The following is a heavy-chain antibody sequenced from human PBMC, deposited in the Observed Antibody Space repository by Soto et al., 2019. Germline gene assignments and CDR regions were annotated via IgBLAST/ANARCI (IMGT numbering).Heavy chain of an antibody. CDR1: GGSISSYY. CDR3: ARVGHSNSYYYYGMDV. CDR2: IYYSGST. J-gene: IGHJ6*02. D-gene: IGHD4-4*01. V-gene: IGHV4-59*01. Sequence: TSETLSLTCTVSGGSISSYYWSWIRQPPGKGLEWIGYIYYSGSTNYNPSLKSRVTISVDTSKNQFSLKLSSVTAADTAVYYCARVGHSNSYYYYGMDVWGQGTTVTVSS.